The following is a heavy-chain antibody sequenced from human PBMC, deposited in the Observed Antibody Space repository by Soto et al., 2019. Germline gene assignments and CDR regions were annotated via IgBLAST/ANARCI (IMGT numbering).Heavy chain of an antibody. CDR3: AKIRSGQWLVLGWFDP. D-gene: IGHD6-19*01. J-gene: IGHJ5*02. CDR1: GFTFSSYA. CDR2: ISGSGGST. V-gene: IGHV3-23*01. Sequence: EVQLLESGGGLVQPGGSLRLSCAASGFTFSSYAMSWVRQAPGKGLEWVSAISGSGGSTYYADSVKDRFTISRDNSKNTLYLQMNSLRAEDTAVYYCAKIRSGQWLVLGWFDPWGQGTLVTVSS.